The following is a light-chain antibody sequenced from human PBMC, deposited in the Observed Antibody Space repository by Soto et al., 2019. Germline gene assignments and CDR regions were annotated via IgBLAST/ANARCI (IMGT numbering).Light chain of an antibody. Sequence: EIVLTQSPGTLSLSPGERATLSFRASQSVSSYLAWYQQKPGQAPRLLIYDASNRATGIPARFSGSGSGTDFTLTISRLEPEDFAVYYCQHFVNSLTWTFGQGTKVDIK. V-gene: IGKV3-11*01. CDR3: QHFVNSLTWT. CDR1: QSVSSY. CDR2: DAS. J-gene: IGKJ1*01.